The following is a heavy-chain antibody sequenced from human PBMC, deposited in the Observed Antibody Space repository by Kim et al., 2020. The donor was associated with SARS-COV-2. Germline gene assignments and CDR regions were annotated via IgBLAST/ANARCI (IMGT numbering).Heavy chain of an antibody. Sequence: GGSLRLSCAASGFTFSDAWMSWVRQAPGKGLEWVGRIKSKTHGGTTDYAAPVKGRFTISRDDSRNTLYLQMNSLKTEDTAVYFCTTDYAWGQGTLVTVSS. V-gene: IGHV3-15*01. J-gene: IGHJ5*02. D-gene: IGHD3-16*01. CDR1: GFTFSDAW. CDR2: IKSKTHGGTT. CDR3: TTDYA.